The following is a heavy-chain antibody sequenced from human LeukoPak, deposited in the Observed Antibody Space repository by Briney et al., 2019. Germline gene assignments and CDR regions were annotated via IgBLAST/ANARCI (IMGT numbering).Heavy chain of an antibody. CDR3: AKDRRSMVRGGGLFDP. V-gene: IGHV3-9*01. D-gene: IGHD3-10*01. CDR1: GFTFDDYA. J-gene: IGHJ5*02. CDR2: ISWNSGNI. Sequence: GGSLRLSCAASGFTFDDYAMHWVRQIPGKGLEWVSGISWNSGNIDYADSVKGRFTISRDNAKNSLYLQMHSLRAEDTALYYCAKDRRSMVRGGGLFDPWGRGTLVTVSS.